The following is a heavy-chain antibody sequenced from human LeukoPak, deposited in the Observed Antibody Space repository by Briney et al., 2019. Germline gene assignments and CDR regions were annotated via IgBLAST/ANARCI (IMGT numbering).Heavy chain of an antibody. CDR1: GGSFSSGSYY. Sequence: PSETLSLTCTVSGGSFSSGSYYWGWLRQPPGKGLEWVGSIYNSGSTYYNPSVKSRVSISVDRAKNQFSLKLSSVTAADTAVYYCARQITSHGTWGWDVIDYWGQGTLVIVSS. V-gene: IGHV4-39*01. CDR2: IYNSGST. CDR3: ARQITSHGTWGWDVIDY. J-gene: IGHJ4*02. D-gene: IGHD3-16*01.